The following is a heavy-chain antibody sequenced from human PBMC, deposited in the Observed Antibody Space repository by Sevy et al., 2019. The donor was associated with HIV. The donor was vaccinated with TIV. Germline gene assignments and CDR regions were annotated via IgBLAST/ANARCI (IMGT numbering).Heavy chain of an antibody. CDR1: GFTFSSYA. J-gene: IGHJ3*02. Sequence: GSLRLSCAASGFTFSSYAMHWVRQAPGKGLEWVAVISYDGSNKYYADSVKGRFTISRDNSKNTLYLQMNSLRAEDTAVYYCARDNSGGGDDAFDIWGQGTMVTVSS. D-gene: IGHD7-27*01. CDR2: ISYDGSNK. CDR3: ARDNSGGGDDAFDI. V-gene: IGHV3-30-3*01.